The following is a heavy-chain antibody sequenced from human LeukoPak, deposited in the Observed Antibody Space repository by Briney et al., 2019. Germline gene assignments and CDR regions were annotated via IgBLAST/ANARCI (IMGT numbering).Heavy chain of an antibody. Sequence: GGSLRLSCAASGFTFSNFLMTWVRQAPGKGPEWVSAISGSGGDTYYADSVKGRFTVSRDNSKNTLYLQMNSLRAEDTAVYYCAKKGATTGDFDYWGQGTLVTVSS. CDR3: AKKGATTGDFDY. CDR1: GFTFSNFL. J-gene: IGHJ4*02. V-gene: IGHV3-23*01. CDR2: ISGSGGDT. D-gene: IGHD1-26*01.